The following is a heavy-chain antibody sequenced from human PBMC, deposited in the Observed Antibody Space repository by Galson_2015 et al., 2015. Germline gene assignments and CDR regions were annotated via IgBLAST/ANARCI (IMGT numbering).Heavy chain of an antibody. CDR3: ARDPTIFGVGSYYFDY. CDR2: INPSGGST. Sequence: SVKVSCKASGYTFTSYYMHWVRQAPGQGLEWMGIINPSGGSTSYAQKFQGRVTMTRDTSTSTVYMELSSLRSEDTAVYYCARDPTIFGVGSYYFDYWGQGTLVTVSS. CDR1: GYTFTSYY. V-gene: IGHV1-46*01. D-gene: IGHD3-3*01. J-gene: IGHJ4*02.